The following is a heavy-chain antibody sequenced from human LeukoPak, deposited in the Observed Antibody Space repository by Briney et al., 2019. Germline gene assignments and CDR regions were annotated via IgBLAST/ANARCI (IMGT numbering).Heavy chain of an antibody. J-gene: IGHJ5*02. D-gene: IGHD6-13*01. CDR2: INHGGST. CDR3: ARRAAGTEDNWFDP. V-gene: IGHV4-34*01. Sequence: SETLSLTCAVYGGSFSGYYWSWIRQPPGKGLEWIGEINHGGSTYYNPSLKSRVTISVDRSKNQFSLKLSSVTAADTAVYYCARRAAGTEDNWFDPWGQGTLVTVSS. CDR1: GGSFSGYY.